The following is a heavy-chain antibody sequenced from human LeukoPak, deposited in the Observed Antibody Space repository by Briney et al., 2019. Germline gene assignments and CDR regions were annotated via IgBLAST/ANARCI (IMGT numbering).Heavy chain of an antibody. D-gene: IGHD3-10*01. CDR1: GFSFATYG. J-gene: IGHJ3*01. Sequence: GGSLRLSCAASGFSFATYGMSWVRQAPGKGLEWVSVVGDSADTTHYADSVKGRFFISRDNSKNTVRLQMNSLRAEDTAVYYCAKDSFTVVRGVGSDDGFAVWGQGTMVTVSS. CDR2: VGDSADTT. V-gene: IGHV3-23*01. CDR3: AKDSFTVVRGVGSDDGFAV.